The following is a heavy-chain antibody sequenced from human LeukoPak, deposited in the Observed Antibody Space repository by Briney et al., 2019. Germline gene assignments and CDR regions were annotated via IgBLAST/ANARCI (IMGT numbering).Heavy chain of an antibody. V-gene: IGHV3-66*01. J-gene: IGHJ4*02. Sequence: GGSLRLSCAASGFTVSSNYMSWVRQAPGKGLEWVSVIYSGGSTYYADSVKGRFTIYRDNSKNTLYLQMNSLRAEDTAVYYCARERWLHIADYWGQGTLVTVSS. CDR2: IYSGGST. D-gene: IGHD5-24*01. CDR1: GFTVSSNY. CDR3: ARERWLHIADY.